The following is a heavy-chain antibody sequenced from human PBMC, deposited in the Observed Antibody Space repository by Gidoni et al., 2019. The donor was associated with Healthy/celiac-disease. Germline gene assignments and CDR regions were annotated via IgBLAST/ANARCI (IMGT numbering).Heavy chain of an antibody. CDR3: ARDREVTATPYGYFDL. D-gene: IGHD2-21*02. J-gene: IGHJ2*01. CDR1: GCSISSAGYY. V-gene: IGHV4-31*03. CDR2: IYYSGST. Sequence: QVQLQESGPGLVKPSQTLSLTCTVSGCSISSAGYYCRWIRQHPGKGLEWIGYIYYSGSTYYNPSLKSRVTISVDTSKNQFSLKLSSVTAADTAVYYCARDREVTATPYGYFDLWGRGTLVTVSS.